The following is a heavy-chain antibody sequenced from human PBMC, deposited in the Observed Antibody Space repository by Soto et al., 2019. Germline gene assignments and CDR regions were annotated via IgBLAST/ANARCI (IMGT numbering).Heavy chain of an antibody. V-gene: IGHV1-69*13. CDR3: ARDRGGSYRPDAFDI. J-gene: IGHJ3*02. Sequence: RASVKVSCKASGGTFSSYAISWVRQAPGQGLEWMGGIIPIFGTANYAQKFQGRVTITADESTSTAYMELSSLRSEDTAVYYCARDRGGSYRPDAFDIWGQGTMVTVSS. CDR1: GGTFSSYA. CDR2: IIPIFGTA. D-gene: IGHD1-26*01.